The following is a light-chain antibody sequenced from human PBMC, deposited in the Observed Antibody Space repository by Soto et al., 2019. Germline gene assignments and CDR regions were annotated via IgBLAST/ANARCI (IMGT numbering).Light chain of an antibody. CDR3: QQTYSIPLT. V-gene: IGKV1-39*01. CDR2: AAS. Sequence: DIQMTQSPSSLSASLGDRVTIACRASQSISRYLNGYQHKPGKAPNLLIYAASSLKPGVPSRFSGSGSGTDFTLTISSLQPEDFATYYCQQTYSIPLTFGGGTKVEI. J-gene: IGKJ4*01. CDR1: QSISRY.